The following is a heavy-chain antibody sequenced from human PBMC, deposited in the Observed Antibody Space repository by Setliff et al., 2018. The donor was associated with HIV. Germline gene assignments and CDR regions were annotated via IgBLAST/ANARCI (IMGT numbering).Heavy chain of an antibody. CDR1: GFAFNASA. J-gene: IGHJ4*02. D-gene: IGHD4-17*01. CDR2: ISGSGGVT. Sequence: RLSCAASGFAFNASAMSWVRQAPGKGLEWVTDISGSGGVTYYADSVRGRFTVSRDNSGRTLYLQINSLRAEDTAIYYCAKARTTVTSALDSWGQGTLVTVS. V-gene: IGHV3-23*01. CDR3: AKARTTVTSALDS.